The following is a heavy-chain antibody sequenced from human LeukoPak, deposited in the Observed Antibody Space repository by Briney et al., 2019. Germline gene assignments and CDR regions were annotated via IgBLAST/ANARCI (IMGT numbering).Heavy chain of an antibody. J-gene: IGHJ2*01. Sequence: PSETLSLTCAVSGGSISSGGYSWSWIRQPPGKGLEWLGYVYYSGSTYYNPSLKSRVTISVDTSKNQFSLKLRSVTAADTAVYYCAIRAPAAAGEPQDWYFDLWGRGTLVTVSS. CDR1: GGSISSGGYS. D-gene: IGHD6-13*01. CDR3: AIRAPAAAGEPQDWYFDL. CDR2: VYYSGST. V-gene: IGHV4-30-4*07.